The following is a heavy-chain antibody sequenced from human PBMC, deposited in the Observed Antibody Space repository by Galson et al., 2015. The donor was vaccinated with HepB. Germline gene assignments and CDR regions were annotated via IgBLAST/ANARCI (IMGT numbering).Heavy chain of an antibody. CDR2: INHSGST. CDR3: VRVARVVPATASVNWFDP. V-gene: IGHV4-34*01. J-gene: IGHJ5*02. Sequence: SETLSLTCAVYGGSFSGYYWSWIRQPPGKGLEWIGEINHSGSTNYNPSLKSRVTITVDTSKNQFSLKLSSVTAADTAVYYCVRVARVVPATASVNWFDPWGQGTLVTVSS. CDR1: GGSFSGYY. D-gene: IGHD2-2*01.